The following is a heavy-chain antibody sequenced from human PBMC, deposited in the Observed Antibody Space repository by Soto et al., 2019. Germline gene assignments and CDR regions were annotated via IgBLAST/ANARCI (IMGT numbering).Heavy chain of an antibody. D-gene: IGHD2-8*01. CDR3: ARNGALDY. J-gene: IGHJ4*02. CDR2: ILYSGTT. V-gene: IGHV4-30-4*01. CDR1: GGSISSGDYY. Sequence: QVQLQESGPGLVKPSQTLSLTCTVSGGSISSGDYYWSWIRQPPGKGLEWIGYILYSGTTNYNPALESRLTISVDTSKNQFSLKLTSVTAADTAVYYCARNGALDYWGRGTLVTISS.